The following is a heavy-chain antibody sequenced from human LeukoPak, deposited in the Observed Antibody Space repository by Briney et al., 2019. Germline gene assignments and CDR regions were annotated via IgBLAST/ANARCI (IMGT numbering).Heavy chain of an antibody. CDR2: ITYDGSDK. J-gene: IGHJ4*02. CDR3: ARGAYCSSTSGPYVDY. V-gene: IGHV3-30-3*01. D-gene: IGHD2-2*01. Sequence: GGSLRLSCAASGFTFSNYALHWVRQAPGKGLEWVSRITYDGSDKYYADSVKGRFTISRDKSKNTLYLQVNSLRPEDTAVYYCARGAYCSSTSGPYVDYWGQGTLVTVSS. CDR1: GFTFSNYA.